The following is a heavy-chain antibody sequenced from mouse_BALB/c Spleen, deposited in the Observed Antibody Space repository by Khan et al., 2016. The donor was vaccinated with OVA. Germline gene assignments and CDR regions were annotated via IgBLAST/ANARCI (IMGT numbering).Heavy chain of an antibody. CDR1: GDSITTGY. CDR3: ARSTYRYAFVY. Sequence: EVKLEESGPSLVKPSQTLSLTCSVTGDSITTGYWNWIRKFPGNKLEYMGYLIYTGYTYYNPSLKSRISITRHTSNNQYYLQLNSVTDEDTATYYCARSTYRYAFVYWGQGTLVTVSA. CDR2: LIYTGYT. V-gene: IGHV3-8*02. J-gene: IGHJ3*01. D-gene: IGHD2-14*01.